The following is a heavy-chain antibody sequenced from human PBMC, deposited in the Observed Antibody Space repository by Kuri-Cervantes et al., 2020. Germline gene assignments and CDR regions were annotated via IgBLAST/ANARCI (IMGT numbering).Heavy chain of an antibody. CDR1: GFTFGDYA. J-gene: IGHJ3*02. CDR3: ARVQQWLGYAFDI. D-gene: IGHD6-19*01. V-gene: IGHV3-49*04. Sequence: GESLKISCTASGFTFGDYAMSWVRQAPGKGLEWVGFIRSKAYGGTTEYAASVKGRFTISRDNAKNSLYLQMNSLRAEDTAVYYCARVQQWLGYAFDIWGQGTMVTVSS. CDR2: IRSKAYGGTT.